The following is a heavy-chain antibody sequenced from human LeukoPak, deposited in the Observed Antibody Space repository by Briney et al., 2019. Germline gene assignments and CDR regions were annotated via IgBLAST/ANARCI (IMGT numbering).Heavy chain of an antibody. V-gene: IGHV3-9*01. J-gene: IGHJ3*02. CDR3: AKDYYDSLLHAFDI. CDR2: ISWNSGSI. CDR1: GFTFDDYA. Sequence: GGSLRLSCAASGFTFDDYAMHWVRQAPGKGLEWVSGISWNSGSIGYADSVKGRFTISRDNAKNSLYLQMNSLRAEDTALYYCAKDYYDSLLHAFDIWGQGTMVTVSS. D-gene: IGHD3-16*01.